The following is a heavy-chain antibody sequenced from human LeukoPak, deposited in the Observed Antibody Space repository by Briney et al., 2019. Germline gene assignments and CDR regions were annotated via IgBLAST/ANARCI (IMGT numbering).Heavy chain of an antibody. Sequence: SETLSLTCTVSGGSISSYYWSWIRQPPGKGLEWIGYIHYSGSTNYNPSLKSRVTISVDTSKNQFSLKLSSVTAADTAVYYCARVDIAVAGTFFDYWGQGTLVTVSS. V-gene: IGHV4-59*01. CDR2: IHYSGST. CDR1: GGSISSYY. J-gene: IGHJ4*02. D-gene: IGHD6-19*01. CDR3: ARVDIAVAGTFFDY.